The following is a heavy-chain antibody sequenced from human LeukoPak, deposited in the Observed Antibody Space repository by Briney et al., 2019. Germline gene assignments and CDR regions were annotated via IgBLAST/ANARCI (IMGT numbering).Heavy chain of an antibody. D-gene: IGHD2-2*01. V-gene: IGHV1-69*13. CDR1: GGTFSSYA. CDR2: IIPIFGTA. CDR3: ARGVTDIVVVPAAIGFGHYYYYGMDV. Sequence: SVKVSCKASGGTFSSYAISWVRQAPGQGLEWMGGIIPIFGTANYAQKFQGRVTITADESTSTAFMELSSLRSEDTAVYYCARGVTDIVVVPAAIGFGHYYYYGMDVWGQGTTVTVSS. J-gene: IGHJ6*02.